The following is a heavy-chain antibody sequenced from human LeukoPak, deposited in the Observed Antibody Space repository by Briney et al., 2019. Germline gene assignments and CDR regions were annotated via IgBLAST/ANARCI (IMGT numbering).Heavy chain of an antibody. CDR1: GFTFDDYA. Sequence: GRSLRLSCAASGFTFDDYAMHWVRQAPGKGLEWVSGISWNSGSMGYADSVKGRFTISRDNAKNSLYLQMNSLRAEDTALYYCAKDMGRSVRGNMDVRGKGTTVTVSS. CDR3: AKDMGRSVRGNMDV. V-gene: IGHV3-9*01. J-gene: IGHJ6*03. D-gene: IGHD3-10*01. CDR2: ISWNSGSM.